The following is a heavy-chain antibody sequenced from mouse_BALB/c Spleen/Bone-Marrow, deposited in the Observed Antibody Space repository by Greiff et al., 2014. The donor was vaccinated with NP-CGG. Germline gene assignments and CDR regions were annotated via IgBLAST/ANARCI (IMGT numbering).Heavy chain of an antibody. Sequence: EVQLQQSGAELVKPGASVKLSCTASGFNIKDTYMHWVKQRPEQGLEWIGRIDPANGNTKYDPKFQGKATTTADTSSNTAYLQLSSLTSEDTAVYYCANYRYGWYFDVWGAGTTVTVSS. J-gene: IGHJ1*01. V-gene: IGHV14-3*02. CDR1: GFNIKDTY. CDR3: ANYRYGWYFDV. D-gene: IGHD2-14*01. CDR2: IDPANGNT.